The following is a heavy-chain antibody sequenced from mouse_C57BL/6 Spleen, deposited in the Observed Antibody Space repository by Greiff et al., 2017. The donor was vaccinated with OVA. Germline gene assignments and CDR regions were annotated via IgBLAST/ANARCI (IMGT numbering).Heavy chain of an antibody. V-gene: IGHV5-6*01. D-gene: IGHD4-1*01. J-gene: IGHJ4*01. Sequence: EVQVVESGGDLVKPGGSLKLSCAASGFTFSSYGMSWVRQTPEKRLEWVATISSGGSYTYYPDNVKGRFTISRDNAKNTLYLQMSSLKSEDTAMYYCARQDWDEGYAMDYWGQGTSVTVSS. CDR1: GFTFSSYG. CDR3: ARQDWDEGYAMDY. CDR2: ISSGGSYT.